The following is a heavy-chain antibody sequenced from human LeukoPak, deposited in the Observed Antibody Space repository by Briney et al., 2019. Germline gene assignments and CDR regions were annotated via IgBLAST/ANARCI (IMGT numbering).Heavy chain of an antibody. J-gene: IGHJ4*02. CDR2: IKQDGSEK. D-gene: IGHD2-15*01. CDR3: ARDGLSDIVVVVAAFDY. Sequence: PGGSLRLSCAASGFTFSSYWMSWVRRAPGKGLEWVANIKQDGSEKYYVDSVKGRFTISRDNAKNSLYLQMNSLRAEDTAVYYCARDGLSDIVVVVAAFDYWGQGTLDTVSS. V-gene: IGHV3-7*01. CDR1: GFTFSSYW.